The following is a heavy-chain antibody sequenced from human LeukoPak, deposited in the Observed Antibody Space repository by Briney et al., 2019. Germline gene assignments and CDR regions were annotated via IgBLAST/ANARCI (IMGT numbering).Heavy chain of an antibody. D-gene: IGHD2-2*01. CDR3: ARVPPAGYCSSTSCYGQFDY. CDR2: INPNSGGT. J-gene: IGHJ4*02. CDR1: GYTLTGYY. V-gene: IGHV1-2*02. Sequence: ASVKVSCKASGYTLTGYYMHWVRQAPGQGLEWMGWINPNSGGTNYAQKFQGRVTMSRDTSISTAYMELSRLRSDDTAVYYCARVPPAGYCSSTSCYGQFDYWGKGTLVTVSS.